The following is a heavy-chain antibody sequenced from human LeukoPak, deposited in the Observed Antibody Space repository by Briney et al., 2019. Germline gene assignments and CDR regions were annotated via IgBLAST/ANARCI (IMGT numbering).Heavy chain of an antibody. V-gene: IGHV3-30*18. Sequence: PGGSLRLYCAASGFTFSSYGMHWDRQAPGKGLEWVAVISNDGNNKYYAESVKGRFTISRDNSKNTLYLQMNSLRAEDAAVYYCANGGIVVATTGYWGQGTLVTVSS. J-gene: IGHJ4*02. D-gene: IGHD6-19*01. CDR3: ANGGIVVATTGY. CDR2: ISNDGNNK. CDR1: GFTFSSYG.